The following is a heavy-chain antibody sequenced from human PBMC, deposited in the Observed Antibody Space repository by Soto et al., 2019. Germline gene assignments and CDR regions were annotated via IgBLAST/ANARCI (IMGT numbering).Heavy chain of an antibody. CDR2: ISGPGSVI. CDR1: GFTFSDYY. CDR3: ARGKYPGSVDV. V-gene: IGHV3-11*01. Sequence: QMQLVESGGGLVRSGGSLKLSCVSSGFTFSDYYMHWMRQAPGKGLEWVSYISGPGSVISYADSVKGRFSISRDNAKDSLFLKVHNLRAEETAIYYCARGKYPGSVDVWGQGTMVTFSS. J-gene: IGHJ3*01.